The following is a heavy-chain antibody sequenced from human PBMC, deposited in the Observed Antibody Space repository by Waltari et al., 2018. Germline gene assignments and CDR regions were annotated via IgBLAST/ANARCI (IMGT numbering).Heavy chain of an antibody. Sequence: QVQLVQSGAEVKKPGASVKVSCKASGYTFTGSYMHWVRQAPGQGLEWMGWINPNSGGTNYAQKFQGRVTMTRDTSISTAYMELSRLRSDDTAVYYCARGGRAMVSYYYYYYMDVWGKGTTVTVSS. CDR3: ARGGRAMVSYYYYYYMDV. J-gene: IGHJ6*03. CDR2: INPNSGGT. D-gene: IGHD5-18*01. V-gene: IGHV1-2*02. CDR1: GYTFTGSY.